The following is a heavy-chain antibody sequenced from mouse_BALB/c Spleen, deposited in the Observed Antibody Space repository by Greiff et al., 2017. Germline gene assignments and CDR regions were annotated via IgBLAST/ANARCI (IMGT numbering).Heavy chain of an antibody. J-gene: IGHJ4*01. CDR3: ARDRYDGYYYAMDY. D-gene: IGHD2-14*01. Sequence: VQLQQSGPGLVAPSQSLSITCTVSGFSLTSYGVHWVRQPPGKGLEWLGVIWAGGSTNYNSALMSRLSISKDNSKSQVFLKMNSLQTDDTAMYYCARDRYDGYYYAMDYWGQGTSVTVSS. CDR2: IWAGGST. CDR1: GFSLTSYG. V-gene: IGHV2-9*02.